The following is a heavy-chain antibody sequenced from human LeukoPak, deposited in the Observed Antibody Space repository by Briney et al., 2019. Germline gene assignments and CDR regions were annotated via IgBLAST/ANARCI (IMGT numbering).Heavy chain of an antibody. J-gene: IGHJ5*02. Sequence: ASVKVSCKASGYTFTGYYLHWVRQAPGQGPEWMALISPTGSFTAYAQKFQGRVTLTRDLSTSTDYLELRSLRSEDTAVYYCARDISARDEAWWFDPWGQGTLVTVSS. D-gene: IGHD5-24*01. V-gene: IGHV1-46*01. CDR1: GYTFTGYY. CDR2: ISPTGSFT. CDR3: ARDISARDEAWWFDP.